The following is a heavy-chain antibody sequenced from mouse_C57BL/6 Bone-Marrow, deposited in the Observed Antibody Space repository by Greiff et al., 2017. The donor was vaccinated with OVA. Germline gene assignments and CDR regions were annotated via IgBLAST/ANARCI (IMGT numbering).Heavy chain of an antibody. D-gene: IGHD1-1*01. CDR3: AREREAVRAMDY. J-gene: IGHJ4*01. V-gene: IGHV5-4*01. CDR2: ISDGGSYT. Sequence: EVKVVESGGGLVKPGGSLKLSCAASGFTFSSYAMSWVRQTPEKRLEWVATISDGGSYTYYPDNVKGRFTISRDNAKNNLYLQMSHLKYEDTARDYCAREREAVRAMDYWGQGTSGTVSS. CDR1: GFTFSSYA.